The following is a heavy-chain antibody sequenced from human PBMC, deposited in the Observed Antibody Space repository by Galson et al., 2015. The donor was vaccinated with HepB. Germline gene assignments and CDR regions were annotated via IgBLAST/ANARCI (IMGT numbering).Heavy chain of an antibody. Sequence: SLRLSCAASGFNFSSYRMTWFRQAPGKGLEWVANIKHDGSETWYVDSMRGRFTISRDNAKNSLYLQMNSLRVEDTAVYYCARAGDRSGYFQLRWFDPWGQGTLVTVSS. CDR3: ARAGDRSGYFQLRWFDP. CDR1: GFNFSSYR. J-gene: IGHJ5*02. V-gene: IGHV3-7*01. CDR2: IKHDGSET. D-gene: IGHD3-22*01.